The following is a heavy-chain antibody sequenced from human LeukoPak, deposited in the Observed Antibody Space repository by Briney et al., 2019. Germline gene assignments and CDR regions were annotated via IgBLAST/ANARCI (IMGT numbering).Heavy chain of an antibody. J-gene: IGHJ1*01. CDR2: IYYSGST. CDR3: AREGSIVGATPYFQH. CDR1: GGSISSYY. Sequence: PSETLSLTCTVSGGSISSYYWSWIRQPPGKGLERIGYIYYSGSTNYNPSLKSRVTISVDTSKNQFSLKLSSVTAADTAVYYCAREGSIVGATPYFQHWGQGTLVTVSS. D-gene: IGHD1-26*01. V-gene: IGHV4-59*01.